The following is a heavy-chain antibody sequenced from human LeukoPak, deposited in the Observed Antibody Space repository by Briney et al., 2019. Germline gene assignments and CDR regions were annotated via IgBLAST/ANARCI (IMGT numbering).Heavy chain of an antibody. D-gene: IGHD4/OR15-4a*01. J-gene: IGHJ5*02. Sequence: PSETLSLTCTVSGGSISSSSYYWGWIRQPPGKGLEWIGSIYYSGSTNYNPSLKSRVTISVDTSKNQFSLKLSSVTAADTAVYYWAREGFNLVREVFPKEAGGWFDPGGQGTLVTVS. V-gene: IGHV4-39*07. CDR1: GGSISSSSYY. CDR2: IYYSGST. CDR3: AREGFNLVREVFPKEAGGWFDP.